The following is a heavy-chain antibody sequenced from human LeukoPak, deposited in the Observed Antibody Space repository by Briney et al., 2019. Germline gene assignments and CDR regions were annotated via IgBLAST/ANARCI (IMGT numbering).Heavy chain of an antibody. CDR1: GFAFSTYW. D-gene: IGHD6-13*01. CDR2: IKQDGSEK. V-gene: IGHV3-7*03. Sequence: GSLRLSCAASGFAFSTYWMTWVRQAPGKGLEWVANIKQDGSEKYYVDSVKGRFTISRDNAKNSLYLQMNSLRAEDTAVYYCARGIAAADMPLYYFDYWGQGTLVTVSS. CDR3: ARGIAAADMPLYYFDY. J-gene: IGHJ4*02.